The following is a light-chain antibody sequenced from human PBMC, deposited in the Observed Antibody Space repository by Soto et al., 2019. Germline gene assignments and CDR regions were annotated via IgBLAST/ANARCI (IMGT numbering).Light chain of an antibody. CDR1: SGHSNYA. J-gene: IGLJ2*01. Sequence: QLVLTQSPSASASLGASVKLTCTLSSGHSNYAIAWHQQQPEKGPRYLMKLNSDGSHSTGDGIPDRFSGSSSGAERYLTISSLQSEDEADYYCQTWGTGVVVFGGGTKLTVL. CDR2: LNSDGSH. CDR3: QTWGTGVVV. V-gene: IGLV4-69*01.